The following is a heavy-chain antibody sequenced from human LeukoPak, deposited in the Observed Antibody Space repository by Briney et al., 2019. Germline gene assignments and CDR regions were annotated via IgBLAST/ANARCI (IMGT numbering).Heavy chain of an antibody. CDR2: IYYSGST. CDR1: GGSISSYY. CDR3: ARDGYVGSSWPNWFDP. D-gene: IGHD6-13*01. J-gene: IGHJ5*02. V-gene: IGHV4-59*01. Sequence: KSSETLSLTCTVSGGSISSYYWSWIRQPPGKGLEWIGYIYYSGSTNYNPSLKSRVTISVDTSKNQFSLKLSSVTAADTAVYYCARDGYVGSSWPNWFDPWGQGTLVTVSS.